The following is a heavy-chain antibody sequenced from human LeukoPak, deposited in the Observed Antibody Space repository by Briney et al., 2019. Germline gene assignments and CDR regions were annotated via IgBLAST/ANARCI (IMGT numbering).Heavy chain of an antibody. J-gene: IGHJ4*02. V-gene: IGHV3-48*03. CDR2: ISSSGSTI. Sequence: GGSLRLSCAASGFTFSSYEMNWVRQALGKGLEWVSYISSSGSTIYYADSVKGRFTISRDNAKNSLYLQMNSLRGEDTAVYYCARAGGIGYYFDYWGEGTLVTVSS. D-gene: IGHD4-23*01. CDR3: ARAGGIGYYFDY. CDR1: GFTFSSYE.